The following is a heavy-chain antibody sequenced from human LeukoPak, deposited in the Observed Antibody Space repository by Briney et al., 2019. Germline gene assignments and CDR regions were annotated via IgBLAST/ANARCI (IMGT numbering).Heavy chain of an antibody. D-gene: IGHD1-14*01. Sequence: PGGSLRLSCAASGFTFSTYAMSWVRQAPGKGLEWVSAITSGGSTYYADSVKGRFTISRDNSKNTLYLQMNSLRAEDTAVHYCAKDRGRISYYYGMDVWGQGTTVTVSS. CDR2: ITSGGST. CDR3: AKDRGRISYYYGMDV. V-gene: IGHV3-23*01. J-gene: IGHJ6*02. CDR1: GFTFSTYA.